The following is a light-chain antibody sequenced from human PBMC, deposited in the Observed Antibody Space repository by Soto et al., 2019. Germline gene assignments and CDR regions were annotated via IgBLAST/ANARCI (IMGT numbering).Light chain of an antibody. CDR1: QSISSW. CDR2: DAS. Sequence: DIQMTQSPSTLSASVGDRVTITCRASQSISSWLAWYQQKPGKAPKLLIYDASSLESGVPTRFSGSGSGTEFTLTTSSLQPDDFATYYCEQDNSYFSYSFGQGTKLEIK. V-gene: IGKV1-5*01. J-gene: IGKJ2*01. CDR3: EQDNSYFSYS.